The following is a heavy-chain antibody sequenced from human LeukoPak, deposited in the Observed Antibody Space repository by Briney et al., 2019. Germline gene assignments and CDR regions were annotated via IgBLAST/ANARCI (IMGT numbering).Heavy chain of an antibody. CDR3: ARILFGYSRSWWIMDV. CDR2: MSRSSNYI. D-gene: IGHD6-13*01. J-gene: IGHJ6*03. CDR1: GFTFSSYS. V-gene: IGHV3-21*01. Sequence: GGSPRLSCAASGFTFSSYSMNWVRQAPGTGLEWVSSMSRSSNYIYYADSVKGRFTISRDNAKNSLYLQMNSLRAEDTAVYYCARILFGYSRSWWIMDVWGKGTTVTVSS.